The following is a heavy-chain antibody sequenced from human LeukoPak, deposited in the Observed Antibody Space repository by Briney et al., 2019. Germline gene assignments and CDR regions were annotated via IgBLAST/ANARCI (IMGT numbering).Heavy chain of an antibody. CDR1: GGSISSNAYY. CDR2: IYHSGST. J-gene: IGHJ4*02. CDR3: ARRLPELSADY. D-gene: IGHD2-15*01. Sequence: SETLSLTCTVSGGSISSNAYYWAWIRQPPGKGLEWIGEIYHSGSTNYNPSLKSRVTISVDKSKNQFSLKLSSVTAADTAVYYCARRLPELSADYWGQGTLVTVSS. V-gene: IGHV4-39*07.